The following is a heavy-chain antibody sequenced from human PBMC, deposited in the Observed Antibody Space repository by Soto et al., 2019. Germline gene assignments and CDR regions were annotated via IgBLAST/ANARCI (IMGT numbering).Heavy chain of an antibody. CDR2: VYYTGST. D-gene: IGHD2-21*02. CDR3: VRTAREGAVAPHWFDR. CDR1: GASIRSTDYY. V-gene: IGHV4-30-4*01. J-gene: IGHJ5*02. Sequence: SETLSLTCTVSGASIRSTDYYWSWIRQAPGKGLEWIGYVYYTGSTYYNPSLMSRLTISVDTSKDQFSLKLTSVTAAETAVYYCVRTAREGAVAPHWFDRWGQGTQVTVYS.